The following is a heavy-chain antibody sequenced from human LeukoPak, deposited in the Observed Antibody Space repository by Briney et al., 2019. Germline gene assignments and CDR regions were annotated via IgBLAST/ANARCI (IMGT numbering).Heavy chain of an antibody. D-gene: IGHD3-10*01. Sequence: PSETLSLTCTVSGDSVTSGGFYWAWLRQPPGKGLEGIATVYYTGSTYYNPSLKSRVTISIDTSKNHFSLKLRSVVAPDTAVYYCARHSGSGSLSRPFDPWGQGTLVTVSS. V-gene: IGHV4-39*02. J-gene: IGHJ5*02. CDR1: GDSVTSGGFY. CDR3: ARHSGSGSLSRPFDP. CDR2: VYYTGST.